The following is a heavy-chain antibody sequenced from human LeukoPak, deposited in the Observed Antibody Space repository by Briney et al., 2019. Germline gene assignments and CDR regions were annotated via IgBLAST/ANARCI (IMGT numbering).Heavy chain of an antibody. CDR3: AREGSGSYYLVYFDY. V-gene: IGHV1-69*05. D-gene: IGHD1-26*01. Sequence: ASVKVSCKASGGTFSSYAISWVRQAPGQGLEWMGRIIPIFGTANYAQKFQGRVTITTDESTSTAYMELSSLRSEDTAVYYCAREGSGSYYLVYFDYWGQGTLVTVSS. CDR1: GGTFSSYA. CDR2: IIPIFGTA. J-gene: IGHJ4*02.